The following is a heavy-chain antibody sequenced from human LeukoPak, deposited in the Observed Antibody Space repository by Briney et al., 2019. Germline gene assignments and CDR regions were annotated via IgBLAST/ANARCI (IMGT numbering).Heavy chain of an antibody. Sequence: ASVKVSCKASGGTFISYAISWVRQAPGQGLEWMGGIIPIFGTANYAQKFQGRVTITTDESTSTAYMELSSLRSEDTAVYYCASPAQQWMGYFDYWGRGTLVTVSS. CDR1: GGTFISYA. D-gene: IGHD6-19*01. J-gene: IGHJ4*02. V-gene: IGHV1-69*05. CDR3: ASPAQQWMGYFDY. CDR2: IIPIFGTA.